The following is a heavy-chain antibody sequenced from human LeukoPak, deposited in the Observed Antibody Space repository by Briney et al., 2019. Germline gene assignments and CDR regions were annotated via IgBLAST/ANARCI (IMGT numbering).Heavy chain of an antibody. V-gene: IGHV3-23*01. CDR2: VSGSGGST. CDR1: GFTFSNYA. J-gene: IGHJ6*03. D-gene: IGHD3-10*01. CDR3: AAHQYYGAGSNLCYYYMDV. Sequence: PGGSLRLSCAASGFTFSNYAMTWVRQAPGKGLEWVSTVSGSGGSTYYADSVKGRFSISRDNSKNTVYLQMNSLRAEDTAVYYCAAHQYYGAGSNLCYYYMDVWGKGTTVTVSS.